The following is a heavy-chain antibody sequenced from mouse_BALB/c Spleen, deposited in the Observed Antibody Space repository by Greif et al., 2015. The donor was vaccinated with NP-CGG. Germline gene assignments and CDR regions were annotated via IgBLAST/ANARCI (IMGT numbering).Heavy chain of an antibody. CDR3: AKSSKGAWFAY. Sequence: QVHVKQSGAEPVRPGVSVMISCKGSGYTFTDYAIHWVKQSHAKSLEWTGVISTYYGDASYNQKFKGKATMTVDKSSSTAYMELSRLTSEDSSIYYCAKSSKGAWFAYWGQGTLVTVSA. D-gene: IGHD1-1*01. CDR2: ISTYYGDA. V-gene: IGHV1S137*01. J-gene: IGHJ3*01. CDR1: GYTFTDYA.